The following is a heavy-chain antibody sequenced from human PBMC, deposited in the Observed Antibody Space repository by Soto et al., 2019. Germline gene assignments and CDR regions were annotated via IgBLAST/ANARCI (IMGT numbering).Heavy chain of an antibody. D-gene: IGHD6-19*01. Sequence: GGSLRLSCAASGFTFSSYGMHWVRQAPGKGLEWVAVISYDGSNKYYADSVKGRFTISRDNSKNTLYLQMNSLRAEDTAVYYCAKDIRQQWLVQATYDYWGQGTLVTVSS. CDR3: AKDIRQQWLVQATYDY. CDR1: GFTFSSYG. J-gene: IGHJ4*02. CDR2: ISYDGSNK. V-gene: IGHV3-30*18.